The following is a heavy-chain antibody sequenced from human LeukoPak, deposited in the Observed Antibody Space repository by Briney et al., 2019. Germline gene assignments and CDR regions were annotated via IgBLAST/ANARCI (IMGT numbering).Heavy chain of an antibody. CDR1: GGSISSYY. Sequence: IPSETLSLTSTGSGGSISSYYWSWIRQPAPKRLEWSGRIYTRWSTNYNPSLKTRVTMSVDTSTNQFSLPLTCVTAADTAVYYCAREFHSYHSTGYYYGPVVAFDIWGQGTMVTVSS. D-gene: IGHD3-22*01. CDR3: AREFHSYHSTGYYYGPVVAFDI. J-gene: IGHJ3*02. CDR2: IYTRWST. V-gene: IGHV4-4*07.